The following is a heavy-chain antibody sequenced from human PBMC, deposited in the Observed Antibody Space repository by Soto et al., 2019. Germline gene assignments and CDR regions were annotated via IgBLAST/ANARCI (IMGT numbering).Heavy chain of an antibody. CDR2: ITPFKSDT. CDR1: GYTFTFRY. Sequence: VKVSCKASGYTFTFRYLHWVRQAPGQALEWMGWITPFKSDTNYAQKFQDRVTITRDRSVSTAYMELSNLRSDDTAMYYCARSPFAGSDAFDIWGQGTMVTVSS. CDR3: ARSPFAGSDAFDI. V-gene: IGHV1-45*02. D-gene: IGHD1-1*01. J-gene: IGHJ3*02.